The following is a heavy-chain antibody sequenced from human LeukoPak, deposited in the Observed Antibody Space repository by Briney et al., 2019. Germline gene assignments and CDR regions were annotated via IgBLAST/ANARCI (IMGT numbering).Heavy chain of an antibody. V-gene: IGHV3-74*01. Sequence: GGSLRLSCAASGFTFSNYWMHWVRQAPGKGLVWVSRINSDGSITNYADSVKGRFTISRDNAKNTLYLQMNSLRAEDTAVYYCASAHDYGDYFDYWGQGTLVTVSS. D-gene: IGHD4-17*01. CDR2: INSDGSIT. J-gene: IGHJ4*02. CDR3: ASAHDYGDYFDY. CDR1: GFTFSNYW.